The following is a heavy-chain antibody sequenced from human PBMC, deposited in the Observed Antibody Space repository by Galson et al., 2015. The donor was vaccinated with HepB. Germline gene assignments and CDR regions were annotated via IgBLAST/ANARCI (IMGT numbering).Heavy chain of an antibody. D-gene: IGHD5-12*01. CDR2: IRSRANNYAT. CDR1: GFTFSGSA. CDR3: ARLGDFSGYSSR. V-gene: IGHV3-73*01. J-gene: IGHJ4*02. Sequence: SLRLSCAASGFTFSGSAIHWVRQTSGKGPEWVGRIRSRANNYATSYVPSLGGRSTISRDDSKNMAYLHVRSLKTEDTAVYYCARLGDFSGYSSRWGQGTPVTVSS.